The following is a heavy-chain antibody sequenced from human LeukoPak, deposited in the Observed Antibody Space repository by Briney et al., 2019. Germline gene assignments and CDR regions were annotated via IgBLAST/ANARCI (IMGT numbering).Heavy chain of an antibody. CDR2: INPNSGGT. J-gene: IGHJ4*02. D-gene: IGHD2-21*02. CDR1: GYTFTGYY. CDR3: ARAEMIVVVTAIPDY. Sequence: GASVKVSCKASGYTFTGYYMHWVRQAPGQGLEWMGWINPNSGGTNYAQKFQGRVTMTRDTSISTAYMELSRLRSDDTAVYYCARAEMIVVVTAIPDYWGQGTLVTVSS. V-gene: IGHV1-2*02.